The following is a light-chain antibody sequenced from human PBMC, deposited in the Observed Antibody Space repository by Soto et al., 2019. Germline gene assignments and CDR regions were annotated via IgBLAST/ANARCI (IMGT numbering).Light chain of an antibody. CDR1: SGDIGSYNR. Sequence: QSALTQPASVSGSPGQSITISCTGTSGDIGSYNRVSWYQQHPGKAPKLIIYEVTDRPSGVPDRFSGSKSDTSASLAISGLQFEDEAVYYCAAWDDSLSGPVFGGGTKLTVL. V-gene: IGLV2-14*01. CDR3: AAWDDSLSGPV. CDR2: EVT. J-gene: IGLJ3*02.